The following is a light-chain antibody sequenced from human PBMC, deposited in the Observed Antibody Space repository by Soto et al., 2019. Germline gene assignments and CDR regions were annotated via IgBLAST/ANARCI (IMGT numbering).Light chain of an antibody. J-gene: IGKJ1*01. V-gene: IGKV3-15*01. CDR2: GAS. CDR3: QQYNNWWT. Sequence: EIVMTQSPATLSVSPGERATLSCRASQSVSSNLAWYQQKPGQAPRLLIYGASTRATGIPARFSGSGSGTECTLTISSLQCEDFAVYYCQQYNNWWTFGQGTKVEIK. CDR1: QSVSSN.